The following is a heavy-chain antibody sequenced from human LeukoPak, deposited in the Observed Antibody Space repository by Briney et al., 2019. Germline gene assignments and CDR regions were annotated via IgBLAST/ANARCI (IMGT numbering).Heavy chain of an antibody. CDR3: ARGGTSGSLIY. CDR2: VNPNGGGT. V-gene: IGHV1-2*02. J-gene: IGHJ4*02. Sequence: ASVKVSCEASGYTFTDYYIHWVRQAPGQGLEWMGWVNPNGGGTKYAQKLQGRVTMTRDTSISTAYMDLSRLRFDDTAVYYCARGGTSGSLIYWGQGTLVTVSS. D-gene: IGHD1-26*01. CDR1: GYTFTDYY.